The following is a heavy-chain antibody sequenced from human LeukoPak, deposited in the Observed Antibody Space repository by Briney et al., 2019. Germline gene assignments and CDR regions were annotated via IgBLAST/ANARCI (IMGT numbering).Heavy chain of an antibody. D-gene: IGHD6-6*01. CDR3: ARDTPLEYSSSSLLVSGMDV. Sequence: ASVKVSCKASGYTFTSYGISWVRQAPGQGLEWMGWISAYNGNTNYAQKLQGRVTMTTDTSTSTAYMELRSLRSDDTAVSYCARDTPLEYSSSSLLVSGMDVWGQGTTVTVSS. V-gene: IGHV1-18*01. CDR2: ISAYNGNT. J-gene: IGHJ6*02. CDR1: GYTFTSYG.